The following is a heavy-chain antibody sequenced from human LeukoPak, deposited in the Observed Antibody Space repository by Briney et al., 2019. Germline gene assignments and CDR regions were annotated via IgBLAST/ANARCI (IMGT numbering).Heavy chain of an antibody. D-gene: IGHD6-19*01. CDR1: GGTFSNYA. Sequence: SVKVSCKASGGTFSNYAISWVRQAPGQGLEWMGGIIPIFGTANYAQKFQGRVTITADESTSTAYMELSSLRSEDTAVYYCARDQSPYSSGYNAFDIWGQGTMVTVSS. CDR3: ARDQSPYSSGYNAFDI. V-gene: IGHV1-69*01. J-gene: IGHJ3*02. CDR2: IIPIFGTA.